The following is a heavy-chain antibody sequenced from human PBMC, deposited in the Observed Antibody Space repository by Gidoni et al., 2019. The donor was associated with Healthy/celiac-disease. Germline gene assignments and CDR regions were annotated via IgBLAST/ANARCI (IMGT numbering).Heavy chain of an antibody. J-gene: IGHJ4*02. V-gene: IGHV3-21*01. D-gene: IGHD2-2*03. CDR1: ELTFGSYS. CDR3: ARDGSGTLNDY. CDR2: IISSSSYI. Sequence: EEQQVESGGGMVKPGGSMRLSGAATELTFGSYSMNWVRQAPGKGLEWVSSIISSSSYIYYADSVKGRFTISRDNAKNSLYLQMDSLRAEDTAVYYCARDGSGTLNDYWGQGTLVTVSS.